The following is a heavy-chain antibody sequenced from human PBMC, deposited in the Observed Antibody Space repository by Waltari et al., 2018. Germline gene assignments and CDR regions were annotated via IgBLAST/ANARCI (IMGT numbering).Heavy chain of an antibody. D-gene: IGHD6-13*01. V-gene: IGHV1-2*02. CDR3: ARVYFIGAAGNPLGY. J-gene: IGHJ4*02. CDR2: INPNSGGT. Sequence: QVQLVQSGAEVKKPGASVKVSCKASGYTFTGYYMHWVRQAPGQGLEGMGWINPNSGGTNYAQKFQGRVTMTRDTSISTAYMELSRLRSDDTAVYYCARVYFIGAAGNPLGYWGQGTLVTVSS. CDR1: GYTFTGYY.